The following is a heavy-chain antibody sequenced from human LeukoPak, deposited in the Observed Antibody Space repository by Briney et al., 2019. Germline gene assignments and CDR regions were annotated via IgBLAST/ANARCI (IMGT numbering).Heavy chain of an antibody. V-gene: IGHV4-30-4*08. J-gene: IGHJ4*02. CDR2: IYYSGST. CDR1: GGSISSGDYY. Sequence: SQTLSLTCTVSGGSISSGDYYWIWIRQPPGKGLEWIGYIYYSGSTYDNPSLKSRVTISVDTSKNQFSLKLSSVTAADTAVYYCAREPYGYFDYWGQGTLVTVSS. D-gene: IGHD3-10*01. CDR3: AREPYGYFDY.